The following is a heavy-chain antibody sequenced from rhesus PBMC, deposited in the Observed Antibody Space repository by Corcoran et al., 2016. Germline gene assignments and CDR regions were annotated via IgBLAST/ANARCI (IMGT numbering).Heavy chain of an antibody. D-gene: IGHD2-33*01. CDR3: ARGGGAHCSDSGCSASGY. CDR1: GASISSYW. Sequence: QVQLQESGPGLVKPSETLSLTCAVSGASISSYWWSWIRQPPGKGREWIGDINGNRCSTSHNPAVRRRGTSSKHTSKYQLSLKLSSVNAADSAVYYCARGGGAHCSDSGCSASGYWGQGVLVTVSS. V-gene: IGHV4-80*01. J-gene: IGHJ4*01. CDR2: INGNRCST.